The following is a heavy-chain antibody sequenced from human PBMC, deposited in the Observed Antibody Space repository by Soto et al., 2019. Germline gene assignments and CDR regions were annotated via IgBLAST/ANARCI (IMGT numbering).Heavy chain of an antibody. CDR3: AKSRYSDSSGDFSDY. J-gene: IGHJ4*02. V-gene: IGHV3-23*01. CDR2: IGGSGRTT. Sequence: EVQLLESGGGLVQPGGSLSLSCAASAFTFNNYAMSWVRQAPGKGLEWVSGIGGSGRTTYYADSVKGRFTISRDNSNNSLFLQMNSLRAEDTAVYYCAKSRYSDSSGDFSDYWGQGTLFTVSS. D-gene: IGHD3-22*01. CDR1: AFTFNNYA.